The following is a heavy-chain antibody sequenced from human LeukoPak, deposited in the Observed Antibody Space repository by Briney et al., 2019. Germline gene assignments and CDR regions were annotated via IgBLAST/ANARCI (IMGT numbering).Heavy chain of an antibody. J-gene: IGHJ4*02. Sequence: GGSLRLSCAASGFTFSTYAMSWVRQAPGKGLEWVSAISGSGGTTYNADSVKGRFTISRDNSKNTLYLQMNSLRAEDTAVYYCAKSPSVVVAATTDYWGQGTLVTVSS. CDR3: AKSPSVVVAATTDY. V-gene: IGHV3-23*01. D-gene: IGHD2-15*01. CDR2: ISGSGGTT. CDR1: GFTFSTYA.